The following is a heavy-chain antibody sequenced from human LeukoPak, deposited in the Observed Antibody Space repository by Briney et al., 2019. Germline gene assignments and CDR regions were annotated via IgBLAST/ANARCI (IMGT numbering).Heavy chain of an antibody. CDR2: INPSGGST. CDR1: GYTFTSYY. V-gene: IGHV1-46*01. D-gene: IGHD2-15*01. CDR3: ARARPLYCSGGSCYLDY. Sequence: ASVKVSCKASGYTFTSYYMHWVRQAPGQGLEWMGIINPSGGSTSYAQKFQGRVTMTRDTSTSTVYMELSSLRSEDTAVYYCARARPLYCSGGSCYLDYWGQGTLVTVSS. J-gene: IGHJ4*02.